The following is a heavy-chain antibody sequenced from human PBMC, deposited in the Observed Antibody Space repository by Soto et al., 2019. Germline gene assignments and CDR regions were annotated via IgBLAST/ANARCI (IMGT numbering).Heavy chain of an antibody. V-gene: IGHV5-51*01. CDR3: AASIFYYGMDV. J-gene: IGHJ6*02. CDR1: GYTFTNYW. Sequence: GESLKISCKGSGYTFTNYWIGWVRQMPGKGLEWMGIIYPGDSDTKYNPSFQGQVTISADKSITATYLQWSSLKASDTAIYYCAASIFYYGMDVWGQGTTVTVSS. CDR2: IYPGDSDT.